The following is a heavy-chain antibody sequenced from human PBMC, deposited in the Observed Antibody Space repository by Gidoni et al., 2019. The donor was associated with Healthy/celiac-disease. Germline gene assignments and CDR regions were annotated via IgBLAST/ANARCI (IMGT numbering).Heavy chain of an antibody. CDR1: GGSISSYY. Sequence: GPGLVKPSETLSLTCTVSGGSISSYYWSWIRQPPGKGLEWIGYIYYSGSTNYNPSLKSRVTISVDTSKNQFSLKLSSVTAADTAVYYCARGDHYGIGAFDIWGQGTMVTVSS. CDR3: ARGDHYGIGAFDI. CDR2: IYYSGST. V-gene: IGHV4-59*01. J-gene: IGHJ3*02. D-gene: IGHD3-10*01.